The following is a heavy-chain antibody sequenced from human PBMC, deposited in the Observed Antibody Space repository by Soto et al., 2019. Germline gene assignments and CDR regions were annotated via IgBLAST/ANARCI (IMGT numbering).Heavy chain of an antibody. D-gene: IGHD3-10*01. V-gene: IGHV2-5*02. CDR3: THSLTMVRGQVLEYFQQ. CDR1: GFSLSTSAVV. CDR2: IYGDDDK. Sequence: QITLKESGPTLLKPTQTLTLTCTFSGFSLSTSAVVVGWIRQPPGKALEWLALIYGDDDKRYSPSLKSRLTITKDTSTNQEVLTMTNMDPVDTATYFCTHSLTMVRGQVLEYFQQWGQGTLLTVSS. J-gene: IGHJ1*01.